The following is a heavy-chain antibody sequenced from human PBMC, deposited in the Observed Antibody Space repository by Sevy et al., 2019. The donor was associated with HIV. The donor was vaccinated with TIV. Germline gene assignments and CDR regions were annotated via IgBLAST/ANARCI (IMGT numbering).Heavy chain of an antibody. CDR2: ISTSGSST. V-gene: IGHV3-21*03. CDR1: GYTFSSYS. CDR3: ARGGDRSFVVGPSPNDAFDI. J-gene: IGHJ3*02. Sequence: GGSLRLSCAASGYTFSSYSINWVRQAPGKGLEWVSSISTSGSSTYYADSVRGRFTISRDNAKKSLYPQMNSLRAEDTALYYWARGGDRSFVVGPSPNDAFDIWGQGTMVTVSS. D-gene: IGHD2-2*01.